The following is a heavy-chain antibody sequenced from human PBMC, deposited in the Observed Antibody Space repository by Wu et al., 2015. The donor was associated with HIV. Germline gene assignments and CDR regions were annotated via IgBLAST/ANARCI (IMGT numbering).Heavy chain of an antibody. J-gene: IGHJ6*02. CDR1: GGTFSSYA. CDR2: IIPIFGTA. Sequence: QVQLVQSGAEVKKPGSSVKVSCKASGGTFSSYAISWVRQAPGQGLEWMGGIIPIFGTANYAQKFQGRVTITTDESTSTAYMELSSLRSEDTAVYYCARQEVAGGVVVAWLRREVYYYYVRYGRRGVQGTT. V-gene: IGHV1-69*05. D-gene: IGHD2-15*01. CDR3: ARQEVAGGVVVAWLRREVYYYYVRYGRR.